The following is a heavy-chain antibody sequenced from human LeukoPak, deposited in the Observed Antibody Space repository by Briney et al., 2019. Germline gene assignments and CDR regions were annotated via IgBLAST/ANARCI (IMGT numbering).Heavy chain of an antibody. CDR1: GFTFSTYA. D-gene: IGHD2-15*01. J-gene: IGHJ6*03. Sequence: GGSLRLSCAASGFTFSTYAMTWVRQAPRKGLEWDSTISGSGTNTYYADSVKGRFTIARDNSRKTLYVQMNSLRAEDTAVYYCASCSGPDGYYYYMDVWGKGATVTVSS. V-gene: IGHV3-23*01. CDR2: ISGSGTNT. CDR3: ASCSGPDGYYYYMDV.